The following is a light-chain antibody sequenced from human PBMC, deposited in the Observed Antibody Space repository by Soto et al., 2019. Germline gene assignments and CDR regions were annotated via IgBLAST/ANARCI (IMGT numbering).Light chain of an antibody. Sequence: AIRMTQSPSSFSASTGDRVTITCRASQGISSYLAWYQQKPGKAPKLLVYAASTLQYGVPSRFSGSGSGTDFTLTISCLQPEDFATYFCQQSSTYPQTFGHGTKLEIK. CDR2: AAS. CDR1: QGISSY. J-gene: IGKJ2*01. V-gene: IGKV1-8*01. CDR3: QQSSTYPQT.